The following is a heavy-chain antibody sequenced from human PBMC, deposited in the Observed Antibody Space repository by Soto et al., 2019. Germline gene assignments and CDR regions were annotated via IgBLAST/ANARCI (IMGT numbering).Heavy chain of an antibody. V-gene: IGHV3-30*03. CDR3: ARGRGSIFGVPPPPGPHYYYYGMDV. Sequence: GGSLRLSYAASGFTFSSYGMHWVRQAPGKGLEWVAVISYDGSNKYYADSVKGRFTISRDNSKNTLYLQMNSLRAGDTAVYYCARGRGSIFGVPPPPGPHYYYYGMDVWGQGTTVTVSS. CDR1: GFTFSSYG. CDR2: ISYDGSNK. D-gene: IGHD3-3*01. J-gene: IGHJ6*02.